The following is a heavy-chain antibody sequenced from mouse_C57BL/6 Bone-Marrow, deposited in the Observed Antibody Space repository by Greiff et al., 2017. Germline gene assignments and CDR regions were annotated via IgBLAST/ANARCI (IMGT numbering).Heavy chain of an antibody. CDR2: IDPSDSYT. CDR3: ARGDRYFDV. Sequence: QVQLQQPGAELVMPGASVKLSCKASGYTFTSYWMHWVKPRPGQGLEWIGEIDPSDSYTNYNQKFKGKSTLTVDKSSSTAYMQLSSLTSEDSAVYCCARGDRYFDVGGTGTTVTVSS. CDR1: GYTFTSYW. J-gene: IGHJ1*03. V-gene: IGHV1-69*01.